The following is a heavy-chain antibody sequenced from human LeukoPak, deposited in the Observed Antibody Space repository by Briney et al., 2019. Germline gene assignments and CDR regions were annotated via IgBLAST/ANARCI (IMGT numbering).Heavy chain of an antibody. CDR3: ARDNWVDC. Sequence: PGGSLRLSCAASGFTFSSYAMSWVRQAPGKGLEWVSAISGSGGSTYYADSVKGRFTISRDNAKNSLHLQMNSLKVEDTAIYYCARDNWVDCWGQGTLVTVSS. CDR1: GFTFSSYA. J-gene: IGHJ5*01. CDR2: ISGSGGST. V-gene: IGHV3-23*01.